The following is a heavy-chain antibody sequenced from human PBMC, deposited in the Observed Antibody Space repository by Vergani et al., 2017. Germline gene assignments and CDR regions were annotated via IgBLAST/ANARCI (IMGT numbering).Heavy chain of an antibody. CDR2: INHSGGA. Sequence: QLHLQESGPGLVKPSETLSLTCTVSGGSITSSSYYWGWIRQPPGKGLEWIGNINHSGGAYYNPSLKGRVTISVDTSKNQFSLEMTSVTAADTAIYFCARTESFILRYFHWALWGQGTLVTVSS. CDR1: GGSITSSSYY. V-gene: IGHV4-39*01. CDR3: ARTESFILRYFHWAL. J-gene: IGHJ4*02. D-gene: IGHD3-9*01.